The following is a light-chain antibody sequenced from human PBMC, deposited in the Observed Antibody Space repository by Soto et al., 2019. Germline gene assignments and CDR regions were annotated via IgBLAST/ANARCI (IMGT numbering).Light chain of an antibody. CDR2: RNY. CDR1: SSNIGRNY. Sequence: QPVLTQPPSASGTPGQRVTISCSGSSSNIGRNYVYWYQQFPGTAPKLLIYRNYQRPSGVPDRFSASKSGPSASLAISGVRPEDEADYYCTAWDSSLSGPLFGGGTKLTVL. J-gene: IGLJ2*01. CDR3: TAWDSSLSGPL. V-gene: IGLV1-47*01.